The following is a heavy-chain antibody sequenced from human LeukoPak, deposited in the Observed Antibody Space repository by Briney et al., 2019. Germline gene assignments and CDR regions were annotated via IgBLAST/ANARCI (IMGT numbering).Heavy chain of an antibody. CDR3: ARGRYDWNDVGYFDY. Sequence: GGSPRLSCAASGFTFSTFAMSWVRQAPGKGLEWVSAIFGNGRTTYYADSVKGRFTISRDNSKNTLYLQMNSLRAEDTAVYYCARGRYDWNDVGYFDYWGQGTLVFVSS. CDR1: GFTFSTFA. J-gene: IGHJ4*02. V-gene: IGHV3-23*01. D-gene: IGHD1-1*01. CDR2: IFGNGRTT.